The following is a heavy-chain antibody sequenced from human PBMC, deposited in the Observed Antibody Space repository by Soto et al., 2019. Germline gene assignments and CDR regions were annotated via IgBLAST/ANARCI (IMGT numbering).Heavy chain of an antibody. Sequence: PGWSLRLSCAASGFTFSSYGMHWFRQAPGKGLEWVAVISYDGSNKYYADSVKGRFTISRDNSKNTLYLQMNSLRAEDTAVYYCAKDRYRRIAVAGFSDSFDYWGQGTLVTVSS. V-gene: IGHV3-30*18. J-gene: IGHJ4*02. D-gene: IGHD6-19*01. CDR2: ISYDGSNK. CDR3: AKDRYRRIAVAGFSDSFDY. CDR1: GFTFSSYG.